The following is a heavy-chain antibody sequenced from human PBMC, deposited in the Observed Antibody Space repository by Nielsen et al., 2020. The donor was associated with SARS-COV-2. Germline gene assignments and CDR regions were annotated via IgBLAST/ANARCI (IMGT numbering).Heavy chain of an antibody. D-gene: IGHD6-19*01. CDR2: ISSSGSII. CDR3: ARDTRTGWSLDY. CDR1: GFTFSSYA. V-gene: IGHV3-48*03. Sequence: GESLKISCAASGFTFSSYAMHWVRQAPGKGLEWVSYISSSGSIIHYADSVKGRFTISRDNAKNSLYLQMNSLRAEDTAVYYCARDTRTGWSLDYWGQGTLVTVSS. J-gene: IGHJ4*02.